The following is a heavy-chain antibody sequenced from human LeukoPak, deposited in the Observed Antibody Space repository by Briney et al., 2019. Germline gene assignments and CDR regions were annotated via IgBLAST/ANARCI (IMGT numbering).Heavy chain of an antibody. V-gene: IGHV4-61*02. CDR3: ARVTTGGYYNC. D-gene: IGHD3-22*01. J-gene: IGHJ4*02. Sequence: SETLSLTCSVSGDSISSGNYYWTWIRQPAGKGLEWIGWIYRTGSTNYNPSLKSRVTISVDTSKNQFSLRLSSVTAADTAVYYCARVTTGGYYNCWGQGTLVTVS. CDR1: GDSISSGNYY. CDR2: IYRTGST.